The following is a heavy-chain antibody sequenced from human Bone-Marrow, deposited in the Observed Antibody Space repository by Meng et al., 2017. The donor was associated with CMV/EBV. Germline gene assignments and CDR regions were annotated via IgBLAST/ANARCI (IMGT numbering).Heavy chain of an antibody. CDR2: ISYDGSNK. D-gene: IGHD3-22*01. Sequence: GGSLRLSCAASGFTFSSYAMHWVRQAPGKGLEWVAVISYDGSNKYYADSVKGRFTISRDNAKNSLYLQMNSLRAEDTAVYYCASDYYDSSGYPNWGQGTLVTVSS. J-gene: IGHJ4*02. CDR1: GFTFSSYA. CDR3: ASDYYDSSGYPN. V-gene: IGHV3-30*04.